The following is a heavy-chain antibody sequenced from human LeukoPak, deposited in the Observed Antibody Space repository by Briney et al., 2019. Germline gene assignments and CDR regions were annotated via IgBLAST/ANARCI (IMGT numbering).Heavy chain of an antibody. J-gene: IGHJ4*02. CDR1: GFTFSNAC. D-gene: IGHD2-21*02. CDR2: IKSKADGGTT. CDR3: TTSLPGAATAVYPFDY. Sequence: GGSLRLSCAASGFTFSNACMSWVRQAPGKGLEWVGRIKSKADGGTTDYAAPVKGRFTISRDDSETTLYLQMNSLKGDDTAVYYCTTSLPGAATAVYPFDYWGEGTLVTVSS. V-gene: IGHV3-15*01.